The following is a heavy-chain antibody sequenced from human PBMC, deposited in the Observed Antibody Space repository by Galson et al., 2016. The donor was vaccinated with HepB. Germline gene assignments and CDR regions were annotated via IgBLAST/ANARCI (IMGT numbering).Heavy chain of an antibody. D-gene: IGHD3-16*01. J-gene: IGHJ6*03. CDR1: GGSISNGGYS. Sequence: LSLTCVVSGGSISNGGYSWSWIRQPPGKGLEWIGSISHSGNTYYNPSLRSRVTISIDRSKNQFSLKLNSVTAADTAVYYCARVWSHYYYYMDVWGKGTTVTVSS. CDR2: ISHSGNT. V-gene: IGHV4-30-2*01. CDR3: ARVWSHYYYYMDV.